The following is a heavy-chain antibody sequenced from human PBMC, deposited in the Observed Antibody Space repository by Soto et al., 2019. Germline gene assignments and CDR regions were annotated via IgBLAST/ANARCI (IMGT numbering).Heavy chain of an antibody. CDR2: ISAYNGNT. Sequence: QVQLVQSGAEVKKPGASVKVSCKASGYTFTSYGISWVRQAPGQGLEWMGWISAYNGNTNYAQKLQGRVTMTRDTSTSAASMELGSLRSDGTGVYYCARDEWGWGQPGSCLCKNFDYWGQGTLVTVSS. V-gene: IGHV1-18*01. J-gene: IGHJ4*02. CDR1: GYTFTSYG. D-gene: IGHD2-15*01. CDR3: ARDEWGWGQPGSCLCKNFDY.